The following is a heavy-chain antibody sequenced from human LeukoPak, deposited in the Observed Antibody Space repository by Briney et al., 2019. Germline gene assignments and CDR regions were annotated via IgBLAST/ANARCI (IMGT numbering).Heavy chain of an antibody. CDR2: IYSSGNT. CDR1: GGSISGTNYY. CDR3: GSHSYGIRFEP. Sequence: SETLSHTCTVSGGSISGTNYYWGWIRQPPGKGLEWIGTIYSSGNTYYNPSLKSRVTISVDTYKNQFSLRLSSVTAADTAMYYCGSHSYGIRFEPWGQGILVTVSS. J-gene: IGHJ5*02. D-gene: IGHD2-8*01. V-gene: IGHV4-39*01.